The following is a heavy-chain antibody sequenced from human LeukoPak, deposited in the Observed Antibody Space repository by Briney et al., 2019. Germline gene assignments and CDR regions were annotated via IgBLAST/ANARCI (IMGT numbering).Heavy chain of an antibody. CDR1: GGSISSYY. V-gene: IGHV4-59*01. J-gene: IGHJ5*02. CDR3: ARDLGVVVPLGFDP. D-gene: IGHD3-22*01. CDR2: IYYSGST. Sequence: SETLSLTCTVSGGSISSYYWSWIRQPPGKGLEWIGYIYYSGSTNYNPSLKSRVTISVDTSKNQFSLKLSSVTAADTAVYYCARDLGVVVPLGFDPWGQGTLVTVSS.